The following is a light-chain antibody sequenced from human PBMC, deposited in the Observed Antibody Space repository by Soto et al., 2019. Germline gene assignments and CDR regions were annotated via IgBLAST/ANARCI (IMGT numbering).Light chain of an antibody. J-gene: IGLJ2*01. CDR1: SXXVGGYNY. Sequence: QSALTQPASVSGSPGQSITISCTGXSXXVGGYNYVSWYQQHPGKAPKLMIYDVSNRPSGVSNRFSGSKSGNTASLTISGLQAEDEADYYCSSYTSSSTLVVFGGGTQLTVL. V-gene: IGLV2-14*01. CDR2: DVS. CDR3: SSYTSSSTLVV.